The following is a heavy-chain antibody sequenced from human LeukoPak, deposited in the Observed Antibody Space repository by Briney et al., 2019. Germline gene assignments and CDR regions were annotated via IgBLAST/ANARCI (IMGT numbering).Heavy chain of an antibody. Sequence: GGSLRLSCAASGFTFSSYGMHWVRQAPGKGLEWVAVIWYDGSNKYYADSVKGRFTISRDNSKNTLYLQMNSLRAEDTAVYCCARDGYCSSTSCYIGSGYFDYWGQGTLVTVSS. V-gene: IGHV3-33*01. J-gene: IGHJ4*02. D-gene: IGHD2-2*03. CDR1: GFTFSSYG. CDR2: IWYDGSNK. CDR3: ARDGYCSSTSCYIGSGYFDY.